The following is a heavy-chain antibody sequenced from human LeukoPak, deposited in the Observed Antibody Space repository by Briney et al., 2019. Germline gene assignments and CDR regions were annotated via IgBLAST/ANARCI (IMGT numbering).Heavy chain of an antibody. CDR3: ARDHFDY. CDR2: VYYSGST. J-gene: IGHJ4*02. Sequence: SETLSLTCTVSGASISSYYWSWIRQPPGKGLEWIGYVYYSGSTNNNPSLKSRVTMSVDTSKNQFSLKLSSVTAADTAVYYCARDHFDYWGQGTLVTVSS. CDR1: GASISSYY. V-gene: IGHV4-59*12.